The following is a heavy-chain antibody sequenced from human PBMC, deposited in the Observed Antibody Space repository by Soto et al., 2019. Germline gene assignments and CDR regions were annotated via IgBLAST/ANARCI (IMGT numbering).Heavy chain of an antibody. CDR3: ARTDITMGPTYYYYGMDV. J-gene: IGHJ6*02. D-gene: IGHD3-10*01. CDR2: IIPIFGTA. CDR1: GGTFSSYA. Sequence: SVKVSFKASGGTFSSYAISWVRQAPGQGLEWMGGIIPIFGTANYAQKFQGRVTITADESTSTAYMELSSLRSEDTAVYYCARTDITMGPTYYYYGMDVWGQGTTVTVSS. V-gene: IGHV1-69*13.